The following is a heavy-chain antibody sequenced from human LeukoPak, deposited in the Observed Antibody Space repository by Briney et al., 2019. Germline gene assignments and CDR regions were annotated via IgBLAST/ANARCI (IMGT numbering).Heavy chain of an antibody. CDR2: ISAYNGNT. J-gene: IGHJ6*03. D-gene: IGHD1-26*01. CDR3: ARGVYSGSYFAYYYYYYMDV. Sequence: ASVKVSCKASGYTFTSYGISWVRQAPGQGLEWMGWISAYNGNTNYAQKLQGRVTMTTDTSTSTAYMELRSLRSDDTAVYYCARGVYSGSYFAYYYYYYMDVWGKGTTVTVSS. V-gene: IGHV1-18*01. CDR1: GYTFTSYG.